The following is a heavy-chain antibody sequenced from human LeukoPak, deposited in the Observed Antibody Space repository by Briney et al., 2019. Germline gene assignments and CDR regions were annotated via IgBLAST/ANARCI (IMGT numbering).Heavy chain of an antibody. Sequence: GGSLRLSCAASGFSFSSYWMSWVRQAPGKGLEWVANIKQDGSEKYYVDSVKGRFTISRDNAKNSLSLQMNSLRAEDTAVYYCARDPDWGPNVFAYWGQGTLVTVSS. CDR3: ARDPDWGPNVFAY. CDR2: IKQDGSEK. D-gene: IGHD7-27*01. J-gene: IGHJ4*02. CDR1: GFSFSSYW. V-gene: IGHV3-7*01.